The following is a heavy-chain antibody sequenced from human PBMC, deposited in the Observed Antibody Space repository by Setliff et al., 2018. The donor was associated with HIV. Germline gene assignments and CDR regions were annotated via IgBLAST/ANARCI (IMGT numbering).Heavy chain of an antibody. CDR2: INSYNGNT. CDR3: SRSGVPPYYYYGMDV. CDR1: GYTFTTYG. Sequence: ASVKVSCKASGYTFTTYGVSWVRQAPGQGLEWMGWINSYNGNTKFAQKFQGRVTMTTDTSTTTAFMELRSLKADDTGIYYCSRSGVPPYYYYGMDVWRQGTTVTVSS. D-gene: IGHD3-10*01. V-gene: IGHV1-18*04. J-gene: IGHJ6*02.